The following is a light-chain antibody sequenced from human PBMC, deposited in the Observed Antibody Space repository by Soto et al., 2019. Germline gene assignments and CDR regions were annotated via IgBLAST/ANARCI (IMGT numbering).Light chain of an antibody. Sequence: DIQMTQSPSSLSASVGDRVTITCQASQDIKNYLNWYQQKPGKAPNLLIYDASNLKTGVPSRFSGSGSGTHFTLRISSLQPEDIATYYCQHYDHLPPLSFGGGTKVEIK. CDR1: QDIKNY. CDR2: DAS. J-gene: IGKJ4*01. V-gene: IGKV1-33*01. CDR3: QHYDHLPPLS.